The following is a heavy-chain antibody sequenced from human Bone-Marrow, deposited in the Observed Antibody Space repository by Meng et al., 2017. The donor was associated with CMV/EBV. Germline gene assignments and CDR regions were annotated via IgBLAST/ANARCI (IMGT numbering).Heavy chain of an antibody. V-gene: IGHV3-15*01. CDR3: TTDVFLEWFNDY. D-gene: IGHD3-3*01. Sequence: GGSLRLSCAASGFTFSNAWMSWVRQAPGKGLEWVGRIKSKTDGGTTDYAAPVKGRFTITRDDSKNTLYLQMNSLKTEDTAVYYCTTDVFLEWFNDYWGQGTLVTVSS. CDR1: GFTFSNAW. J-gene: IGHJ4*02. CDR2: IKSKTDGGTT.